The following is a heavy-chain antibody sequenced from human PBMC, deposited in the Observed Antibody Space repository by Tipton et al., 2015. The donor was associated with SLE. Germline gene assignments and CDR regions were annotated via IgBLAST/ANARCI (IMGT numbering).Heavy chain of an antibody. V-gene: IGHV4-34*01. J-gene: IGHJ3*02. Sequence: TLSLTCAVYGGSFSDYYWSWIRQPPGKGLEWIGEINHSGSTNYNPSLKSGVTISVDTSKNQFSLKLSSVTAADTAVYYCARAGGSGKSSDAFDIWGQGTMVTVSS. CDR3: ARAGGSGKSSDAFDI. CDR2: INHSGST. CDR1: GGSFSDYY.